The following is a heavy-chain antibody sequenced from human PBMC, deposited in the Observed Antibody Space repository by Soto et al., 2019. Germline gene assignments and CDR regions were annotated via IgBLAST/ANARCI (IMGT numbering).Heavy chain of an antibody. CDR2: IIPIFGTA. CDR3: ARGLRHLGRRFPYYFDY. CDR1: GGTFSSYA. D-gene: IGHD5-12*01. V-gene: IGHV1-69*01. Sequence: QVQLVQSGAEVKKPGSSVKVSCKASGGTFSSYAISWVRQAPGQGLEWMGGIIPIFGTANYAQKFQGRVTITADESTSTAYMELSSLRSEDTAVYYCARGLRHLGRRFPYYFDYWGQGTLVTVSS. J-gene: IGHJ4*02.